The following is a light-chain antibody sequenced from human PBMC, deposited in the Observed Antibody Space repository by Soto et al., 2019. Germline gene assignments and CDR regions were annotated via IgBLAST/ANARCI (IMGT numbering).Light chain of an antibody. CDR3: CSYAAGNTYV. J-gene: IGLJ1*01. CDR1: SSDVGTYNL. V-gene: IGLV2-23*02. Sequence: QSALTQPASVSGSPGQSITISCTGTSSDVGTYNLVSWYQQHPAKAPKLMIYEVSKWPSGVSNRFSGSKSGNTASLTISGLQAEDEADYYCCSYAAGNTYVFGTGTKLTVL. CDR2: EVS.